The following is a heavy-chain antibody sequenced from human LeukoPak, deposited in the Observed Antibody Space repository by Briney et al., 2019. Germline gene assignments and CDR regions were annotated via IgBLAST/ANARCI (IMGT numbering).Heavy chain of an antibody. D-gene: IGHD6-19*01. J-gene: IGHJ4*02. CDR3: ATLRSDSSGWYYFDY. CDR2: IWYDGSNK. Sequence: GGSLRLSCAASGFTFRNYGMHWVRQAPGKGLEWVALIWYDGSNKYYADSVKGRFTISRDNTKNMLYLQMNSLRTEDTAVYYCATLRSDSSGWYYFDYWGQGTLVTVSS. CDR1: GFTFRNYG. V-gene: IGHV3-30*02.